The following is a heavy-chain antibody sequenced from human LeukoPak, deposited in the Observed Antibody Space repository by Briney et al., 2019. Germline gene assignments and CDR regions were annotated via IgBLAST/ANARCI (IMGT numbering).Heavy chain of an antibody. CDR1: GFTVSSNY. J-gene: IGHJ4*02. V-gene: IGHV3-53*01. CDR3: AKVGEYYYDSNDYFDY. D-gene: IGHD3-22*01. Sequence: GGSLRLSCAASGFTVSSNYMSWVRQAPGKGLEWVSVIYSGGSTYYADSVKGRFTISRDNSKNTLYLQMNSLRAEDTAVYYCAKVGEYYYDSNDYFDYWGQGTLVTVSS. CDR2: IYSGGST.